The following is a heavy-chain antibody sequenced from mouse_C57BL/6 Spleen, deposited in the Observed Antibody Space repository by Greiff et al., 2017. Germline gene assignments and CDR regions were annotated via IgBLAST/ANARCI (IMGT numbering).Heavy chain of an antibody. CDR3: ARRGLRLDFDY. D-gene: IGHD2-4*01. CDR1: GYTFPSYW. V-gene: IGHV1-72*01. Sequence: VQLQQHGAELVKPGASVKLSCKGSGYTFPSYWMHWVKQRPGRGLERIGRIDPNSGGAKYNEKLQSKATLTVDKPSSPAYMQLCSLTSEDSAVYYCARRGLRLDFDYWGEGTTLTVSS. CDR2: IDPNSGGA. J-gene: IGHJ2*01.